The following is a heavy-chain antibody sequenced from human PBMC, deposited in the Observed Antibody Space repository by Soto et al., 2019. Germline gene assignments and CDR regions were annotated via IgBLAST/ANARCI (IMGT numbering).Heavy chain of an antibody. V-gene: IGHV2-5*02. CDR1: GFSLRTTGVG. CDR2: IYWDDDE. CDR3: ARGYSSTYYRGFDF. Sequence: QITLKESGPPLVKPTQTLTLTCTFSGFSLRTTGVGVGWIRQTPGKALEWLALIYWDDDERYRPSLKSRLTITKDTSKNQVVLTMTHMDPVDTATYYCARGYSSTYYRGFDFWGQGTLVTVSS. J-gene: IGHJ4*02. D-gene: IGHD6-13*01.